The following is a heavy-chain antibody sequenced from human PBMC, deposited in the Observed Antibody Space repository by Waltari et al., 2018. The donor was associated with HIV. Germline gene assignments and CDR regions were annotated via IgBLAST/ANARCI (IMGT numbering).Heavy chain of an antibody. V-gene: IGHV3-30*02. J-gene: IGHJ4*02. CDR2: IRQDDSNR. CDR3: GKDSNYFYDSTGYYCDF. CDR1: GFTFSGYG. Sequence: QVRLVESGGGVVPPGGSLRLSCAACGFTFSGYGIHWVRQAPGKGLEWGAFIRQDDSNRYYRESVKGRFTISRDNSKNTVDLQMNNLKAEDTAVYYCGKDSNYFYDSTGYYCDFWGQGTLVTVSS. D-gene: IGHD3-3*01.